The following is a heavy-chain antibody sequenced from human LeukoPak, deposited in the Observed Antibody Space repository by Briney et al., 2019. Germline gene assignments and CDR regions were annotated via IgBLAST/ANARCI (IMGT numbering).Heavy chain of an antibody. D-gene: IGHD2-2*01. Sequence: SETLSLTCTVSGGSISSSSYSWGWIRQPPGKGLEWIGGIYYSGSTYYNPSLKSRVTISVDTSKNQFSLKLSSVTAADTAVYYCARCPIPAAISSFTDWFDPWGQGTLVTVSS. J-gene: IGHJ5*02. CDR2: IYYSGST. CDR3: ARCPIPAAISSFTDWFDP. CDR1: GGSISSSSYS. V-gene: IGHV4-39*01.